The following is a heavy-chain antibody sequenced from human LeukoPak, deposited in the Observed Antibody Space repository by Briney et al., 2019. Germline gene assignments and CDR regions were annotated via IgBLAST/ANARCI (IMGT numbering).Heavy chain of an antibody. Sequence: ASVKVSCKSSGYTFTGYYMHWVRQAPGQGLEWMGWINPNNGGTNYAQKFQGRVTMTFDTSISTGYMELSRLRSDDTDIYFCARVDGGEWYYFDYWGQGTLVTVFS. J-gene: IGHJ4*02. D-gene: IGHD2-8*02. CDR2: INPNNGGT. CDR3: ARVDGGEWYYFDY. CDR1: GYTFTGYY. V-gene: IGHV1-2*02.